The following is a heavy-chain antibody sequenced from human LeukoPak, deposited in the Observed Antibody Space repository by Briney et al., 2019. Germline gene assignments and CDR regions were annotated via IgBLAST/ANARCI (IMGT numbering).Heavy chain of an antibody. V-gene: IGHV3-23*01. CDR2: TGGSDDNT. Sequence: GGSLRLSCEGSGFTFNGYAFSWVRQAPGKGLEWVAVTGGSDDNTHYADSIKGRFTISRDNSEKRLFLQMNSLRPDDSALYYCTKDLMTGFSSGWYFAYWGQGTLVTVSS. D-gene: IGHD6-19*01. J-gene: IGHJ4*02. CDR3: TKDLMTGFSSGWYFAY. CDR1: GFTFNGYA.